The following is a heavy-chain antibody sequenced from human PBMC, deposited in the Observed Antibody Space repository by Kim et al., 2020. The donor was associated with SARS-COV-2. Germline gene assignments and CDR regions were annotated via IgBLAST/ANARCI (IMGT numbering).Heavy chain of an antibody. J-gene: IGHJ5*02. CDR3: ARGRPVRTNDWFDP. Sequence: NPSLKSRITISVDTAKNQVSLKLSAVAAADTAVYYCARGRPVRTNDWFDPWGQGTLVTVSS. V-gene: IGHV4-34*01.